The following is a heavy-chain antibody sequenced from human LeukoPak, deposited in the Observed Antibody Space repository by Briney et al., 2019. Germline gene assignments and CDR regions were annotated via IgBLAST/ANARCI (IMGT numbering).Heavy chain of an antibody. Sequence: SQTLSLTCTVSGGSISSGDYYWSWIRQPPGKGLEWIGYIYYSGSTYYNPSLKSRVTISVDTSKNQFSLKLSSVTAADTAVYYCASTRYCSGGSCYSAPTIDYWGQGTLVTVSS. CDR3: ASTRYCSGGSCYSAPTIDY. CDR1: GGSISSGDYY. J-gene: IGHJ4*02. D-gene: IGHD2-15*01. V-gene: IGHV4-30-4*01. CDR2: IYYSGST.